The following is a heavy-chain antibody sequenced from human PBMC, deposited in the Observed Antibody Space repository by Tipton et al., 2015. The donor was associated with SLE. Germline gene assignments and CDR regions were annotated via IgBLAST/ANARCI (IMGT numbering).Heavy chain of an antibody. D-gene: IGHD3-10*01. J-gene: IGHJ4*02. V-gene: IGHV4-38-2*02. CDR3: ARERGRITMVRGVKTPPASFDY. Sequence: LTCAVSGYSISSGYYWGWIRQPPGKGLEWIGEINHSGSTNYNPSLKSRVTISVDTSKNQFSLKLSSVTAADTAVYYCARERGRITMVRGVKTPPASFDYWGQGTLVTVSS. CDR2: INHSGST. CDR1: GYSISSGYY.